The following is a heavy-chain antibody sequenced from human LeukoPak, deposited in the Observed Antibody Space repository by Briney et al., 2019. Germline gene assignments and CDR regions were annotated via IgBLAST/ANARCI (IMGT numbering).Heavy chain of an antibody. Sequence: VASVKVSCKVSGYTLTELSMHWVRQAPGKGLEWMGGFDPEDGETIYAQKFQRRVTMTEDTSTDTAYMELSSLRSEDTAVYYCATASFIAAATQQEDYWGQGTLVTVSS. V-gene: IGHV1-24*01. J-gene: IGHJ4*02. CDR1: GYTLTELS. CDR2: FDPEDGET. CDR3: ATASFIAAATQQEDY. D-gene: IGHD6-13*01.